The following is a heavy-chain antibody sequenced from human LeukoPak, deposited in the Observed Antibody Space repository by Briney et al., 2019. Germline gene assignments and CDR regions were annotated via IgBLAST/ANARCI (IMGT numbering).Heavy chain of an antibody. CDR2: IYYSGST. CDR1: GGSISSSSYD. CDR3: ARDGPFSIGGYCSSTSCYLDY. J-gene: IGHJ4*02. D-gene: IGHD2-2*01. V-gene: IGHV4-39*07. Sequence: SETLSLTCTVSGGSISSSSYDWGWIRQPPGKGLEWIVIIYYSGSTYYNPSLRSLFTISLDTSKNQFSLKLSSVTAADTAVYYCARDGPFSIGGYCSSTSCYLDYWGQGTLVTVSS.